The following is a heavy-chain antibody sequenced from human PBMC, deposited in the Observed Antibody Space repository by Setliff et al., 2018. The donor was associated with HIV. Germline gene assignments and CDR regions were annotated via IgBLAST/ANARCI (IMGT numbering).Heavy chain of an antibody. CDR1: GGSISRVGYY. Sequence: PSETLSLTCSVSGGSISRVGYYWSWIRQHPGKGLEWIGYIYTSGSTNYNPSLEGRVTISVDTSKNQFSLKLSSVTAADTAVYYCARTPEDYDQYFFDRWGQGTLVTVSS. V-gene: IGHV4-4*09. CDR3: ARTPEDYDQYFFDR. J-gene: IGHJ4*02. D-gene: IGHD3-22*01. CDR2: IYTSGST.